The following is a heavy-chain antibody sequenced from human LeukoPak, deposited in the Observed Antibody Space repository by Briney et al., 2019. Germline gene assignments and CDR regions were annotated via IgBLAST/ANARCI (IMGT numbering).Heavy chain of an antibody. CDR2: FDPEDGET. V-gene: IGHV1-24*01. CDR1: GYTLTELS. J-gene: IGHJ6*02. CDR3: ARDPTAYGDSNGMDV. Sequence: GASVKVSCKVSGYTLTELSMHWVRQAPGKGLEWMGGFDPEDGETIYAQKFQGRVTMTEDTSTDTAYMELSSLRSDDTAVYYCARDPTAYGDSNGMDVWGQGTTVTVSS. D-gene: IGHD4-17*01.